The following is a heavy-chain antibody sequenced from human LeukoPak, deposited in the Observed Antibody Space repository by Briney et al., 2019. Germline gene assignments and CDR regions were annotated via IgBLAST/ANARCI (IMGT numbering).Heavy chain of an antibody. J-gene: IGHJ4*02. V-gene: IGHV4-59*01. Sequence: PSETLSLTCTVSGGSIDTYYWSWIRQPPGKGLEWIGYIYYSGSTNYNPSLKSRVTISVDTSKNQFSLKLSSVTAADTAVYYCASANYGSGSYRYWGQGTLVTVSS. CDR1: GGSIDTYY. CDR2: IYYSGST. CDR3: ASANYGSGSYRY. D-gene: IGHD3-10*01.